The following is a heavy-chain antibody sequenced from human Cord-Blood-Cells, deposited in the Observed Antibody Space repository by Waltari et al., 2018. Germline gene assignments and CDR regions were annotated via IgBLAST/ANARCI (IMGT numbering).Heavy chain of an antibody. CDR2: INAGNGNT. CDR1: GYTFTSYA. V-gene: IGHV1-3*01. Sequence: QVQLVQPGAEVKKPGASVKVSCKASGYTFTSYAMHWVGQAPGQRLEWMGWINAGNGNTKYSQKFQGRVTITRDTSASTAYIELSSLRSEDTAVYYCARVIGSYYYFDYWGQGTLVTVSS. D-gene: IGHD1-26*01. J-gene: IGHJ4*02. CDR3: ARVIGSYYYFDY.